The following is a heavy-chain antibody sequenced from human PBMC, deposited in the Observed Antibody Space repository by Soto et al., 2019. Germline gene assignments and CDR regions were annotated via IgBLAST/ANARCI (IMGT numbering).Heavy chain of an antibody. Sequence: GGSLRLSCEDSGFTFSAYCMTWVRQAPWKGLEWVANIRKDGSEKYYVDSVKGRFTISRDNAKSSLYLQMNSLTAVDTAVYYCVRGRGLDGSPYYYYYGMDGWGQGTTVTVSS. CDR2: IRKDGSEK. CDR3: VRGRGLDGSPYYYYYGMDG. CDR1: GFTFSAYC. V-gene: IGHV3-7*03. D-gene: IGHD1-26*01. J-gene: IGHJ6*02.